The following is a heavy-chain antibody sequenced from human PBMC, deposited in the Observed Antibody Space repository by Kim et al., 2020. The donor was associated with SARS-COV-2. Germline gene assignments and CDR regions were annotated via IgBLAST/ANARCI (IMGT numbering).Heavy chain of an antibody. CDR2: STI. J-gene: IGHJ4*02. Sequence: STIYYADSVKGRFTISRDNAKNSLYLQMNSLRAEDTAVYYCARARMTFDYWGQGTLVTVSS. CDR3: ARARMTFDY. V-gene: IGHV3-48*03.